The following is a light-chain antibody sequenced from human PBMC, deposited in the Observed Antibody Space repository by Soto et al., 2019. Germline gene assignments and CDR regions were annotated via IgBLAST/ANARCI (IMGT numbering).Light chain of an antibody. V-gene: IGKV1-39*01. CDR1: QSISSY. CDR2: AAS. Sequence: DIQMTQSPSSLSASVGDRVTITCRASQSISSYLNWFQQTPGKAPKLLIYAASSLQSGVPSRFSGSGSGTEFTLTISSLQPEDFATYSCQQSYSTPITFGRGTRLEIK. CDR3: QQSYSTPIT. J-gene: IGKJ5*01.